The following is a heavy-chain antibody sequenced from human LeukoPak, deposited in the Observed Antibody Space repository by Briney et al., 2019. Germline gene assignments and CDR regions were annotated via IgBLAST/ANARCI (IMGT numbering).Heavy chain of an antibody. J-gene: IGHJ6*03. CDR1: GYTFTSYD. CDR3: AADLYSSSSSYYYYMDV. Sequence: ASVKVSCKASGYTFTSYDTNWVRQATGQGLEWMGWMNPNSGNTGYAQKFQGRVTMTRNTSISTAYMELSSLRSEDTAVYYCAADLYSSSSSYYYYMDVWGKGTTVTVS. V-gene: IGHV1-8*01. D-gene: IGHD6-6*01. CDR2: MNPNSGNT.